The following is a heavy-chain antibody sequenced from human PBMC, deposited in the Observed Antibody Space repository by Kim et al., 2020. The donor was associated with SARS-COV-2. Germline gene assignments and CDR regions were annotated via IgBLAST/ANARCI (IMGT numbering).Heavy chain of an antibody. CDR1: GYSFTSYD. V-gene: IGHV1-8*02. Sequence: ASVKVSCKASGYSFTSYDINWVRQATGQGLEWMGWVNPNSGNTGFALKFQGRVTMTRATATSTAYMELSSLRSEDTAVYYCASGPSGWYDYWGQGTLVTVSS. J-gene: IGHJ4*02. CDR3: ASGPSGWYDY. D-gene: IGHD6-19*01. CDR2: VNPNSGNT.